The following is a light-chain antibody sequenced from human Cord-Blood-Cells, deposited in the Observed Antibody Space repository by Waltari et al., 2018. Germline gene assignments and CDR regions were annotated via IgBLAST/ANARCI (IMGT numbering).Light chain of an antibody. CDR3: QQSYSTPLT. CDR2: AAS. Sequence: DIQKTQSPSSLSASVRDRVTITCRASQSISSYLNWYQQKPGKAPKLLIYAASSLQSGVPSRFSGSGSGTDFTLTISSLQPEDFATYYCQQSYSTPLTFGPGTKVDIK. J-gene: IGKJ3*01. V-gene: IGKV1-39*01. CDR1: QSISSY.